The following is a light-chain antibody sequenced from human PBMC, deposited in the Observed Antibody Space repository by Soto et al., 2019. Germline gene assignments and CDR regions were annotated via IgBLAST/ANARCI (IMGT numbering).Light chain of an antibody. CDR3: MQSTYLPLT. Sequence: VLSQTPLSLSVTPGQPASISCRSNQSLLHTDGKDHLYWFLQKPGQPPQLLIYEVSNRFSGVTERISGSGSGTDFTLKISRLEAEDVGVYYCMQSTYLPLTFGGGTKVEIK. V-gene: IGKV2D-29*01. CDR2: EVS. J-gene: IGKJ4*01. CDR1: QSLLHTDGKDH.